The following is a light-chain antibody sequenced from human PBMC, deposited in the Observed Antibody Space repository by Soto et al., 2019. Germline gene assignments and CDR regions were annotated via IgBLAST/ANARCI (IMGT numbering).Light chain of an antibody. J-gene: IGLJ3*02. CDR2: EVS. CDR3: TSYAGDTSLGV. V-gene: IGLV2-8*01. Sequence: QSALTQHPSASGSPGQSVTISCTGTSSDVGGYNYVSWYQQHPGKAPKLMIYEVSKRPSGVPDRFSGSKSGNTASLTVSGLQAEDEADYYCTSYAGDTSLGVLGGGPQQTVL. CDR1: SSDVGGYNY.